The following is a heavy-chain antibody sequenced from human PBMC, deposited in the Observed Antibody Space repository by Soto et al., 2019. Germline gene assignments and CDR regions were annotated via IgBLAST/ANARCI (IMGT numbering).Heavy chain of an antibody. CDR3: VREGRGSFDF. D-gene: IGHD5-12*01. V-gene: IGHV3-23*01. Sequence: GRSLRLSCAASGFIFTNYAMNWVRQAPGKGLEWVSVIGGRGNSAYYADSVQGRFTISRDNSKNTLSLQMSSLTADDTAIYYCVREGRGSFDFWGRGTMVTVSS. J-gene: IGHJ3*01. CDR1: GFIFTNYA. CDR2: IGGRGNSA.